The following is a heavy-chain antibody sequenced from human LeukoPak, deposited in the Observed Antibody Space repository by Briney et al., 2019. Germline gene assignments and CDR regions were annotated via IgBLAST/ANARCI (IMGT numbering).Heavy chain of an antibody. J-gene: IGHJ6*02. D-gene: IGHD6-13*01. CDR1: GFTFSSYW. V-gene: IGHV3-7*01. CDR3: ARKYSSSWYPYYYYGMDV. Sequence: GGSLRLSCAASGFTFSSYWMSWVRQAPGKGLEWVANIKQDGSEKYYVDSVKGRFTISRGNAKNSLYLQMNSLRAEDTAVYYCARKYSSSWYPYYYYGMDVWGQGTTVTVSS. CDR2: IKQDGSEK.